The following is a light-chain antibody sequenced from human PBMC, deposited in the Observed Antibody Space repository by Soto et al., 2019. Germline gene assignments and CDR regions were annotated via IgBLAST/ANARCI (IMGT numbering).Light chain of an antibody. CDR1: QGISNY. V-gene: IGKV1-9*01. Sequence: DIQLTQSPSFLSASVGDRVTITCRASQGISNYLSWYQQKPGKAPNLLIYAASTLQSGIPSRFSGSGSGTQFTLTISSLQPEDFATYYCQQYYSTPPLFGPGTKVDIK. CDR3: QQYYSTPPL. CDR2: AAS. J-gene: IGKJ3*01.